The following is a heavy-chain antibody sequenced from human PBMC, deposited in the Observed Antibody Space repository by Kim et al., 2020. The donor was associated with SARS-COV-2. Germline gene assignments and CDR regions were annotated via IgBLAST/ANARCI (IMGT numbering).Heavy chain of an antibody. CDR2: IKQDGSEK. J-gene: IGHJ6*02. V-gene: IGHV3-7*03. D-gene: IGHD3-3*01. CDR3: ARDSVGGDDFWSGYYIYYYGMDV. CDR1: GFTFSSYW. Sequence: GGSLRLSCAASGFTFSSYWMSWVRQAPGKGLEWVANIKQDGSEKYYVDSVKGRFTISRDNAKNSLYLQMNSLRAEDTAVYYCARDSVGGDDFWSGYYIYYYGMDVWGQGTTVTVSS.